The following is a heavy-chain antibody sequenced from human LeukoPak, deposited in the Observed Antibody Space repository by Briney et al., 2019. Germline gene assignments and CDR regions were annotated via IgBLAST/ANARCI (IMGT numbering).Heavy chain of an antibody. CDR3: ARETLGVAAFDI. V-gene: IGHV3-11*01. J-gene: IGHJ3*02. CDR2: ISNSGSII. D-gene: IGHD3-16*01. Sequence: PGGSLGLSCAASGFTFRDYYMSWIRQTPGKGLEWVSYISNSGSIIHYADSVKGRFTISRDNAKNSLNLQMNSLRAEDTAVYYCARETLGVAAFDIWGQGTMVTVSA. CDR1: GFTFRDYY.